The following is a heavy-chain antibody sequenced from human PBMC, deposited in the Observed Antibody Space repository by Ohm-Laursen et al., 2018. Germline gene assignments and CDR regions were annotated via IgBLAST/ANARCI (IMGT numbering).Heavy chain of an antibody. CDR2: ISSSGSTT. V-gene: IGHV3-48*03. CDR3: ARGPKDSSGYYFGRSN. Sequence: SLRLSCAASGFTFSSYEVNWVRQAPGKGLEWVSYISSSGSTTYYADSVKGRFTISRDNAKNSLYLQMNSLRAEDTAVYYCARGPKDSSGYYFGRSNWGQGTLVTVSS. CDR1: GFTFSSYE. D-gene: IGHD3-22*01. J-gene: IGHJ4*02.